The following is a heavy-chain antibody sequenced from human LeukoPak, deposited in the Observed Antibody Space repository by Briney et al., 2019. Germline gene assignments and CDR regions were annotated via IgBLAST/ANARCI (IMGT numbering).Heavy chain of an antibody. CDR2: ISGYDKT. J-gene: IGHJ4*02. CDR1: GYRFGSYG. Sequence: ASVKVSCKAFGYRFGSYGISWVRQAPGQGPEWLGWISGYDKTMHAQNSRDRVRMSVERSTSTGYMELTWLTSDDTAVYYCARDEGPDCRNGVCHRGIDYWGQGSLVIVSS. D-gene: IGHD2-8*01. CDR3: ARDEGPDCRNGVCHRGIDY. V-gene: IGHV1-18*01.